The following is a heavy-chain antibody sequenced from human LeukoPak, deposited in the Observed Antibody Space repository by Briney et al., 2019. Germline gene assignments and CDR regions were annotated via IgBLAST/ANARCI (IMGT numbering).Heavy chain of an antibody. CDR1: GGSISSYY. D-gene: IGHD4-17*01. V-gene: IGHV4-59*01. J-gene: IGHJ4*02. CDR3: AKDTDYGDYGFYFDY. Sequence: SETLSLTCTVSGGSISSYYWSWIRQPPGKGLEWIGYIYYSGSTNYNPSLKSRVTISVDTSKNQFSLKLSSVTAADTAVYYCAKDTDYGDYGFYFDYWGQGTLVTVSS. CDR2: IYYSGST.